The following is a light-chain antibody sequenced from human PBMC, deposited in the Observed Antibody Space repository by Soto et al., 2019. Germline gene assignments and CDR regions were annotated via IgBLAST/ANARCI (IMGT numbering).Light chain of an antibody. CDR2: VAS. CDR1: QDISNY. J-gene: IGKJ2*01. V-gene: IGKV1-9*01. Sequence: DIQLTQSPSFLSASVGDRVSITCRASQDISNYLAWYQQKPGKAPTLLIYVASTLQSGIPSRFSGSGSGTEFTLTISSLQPEDFATYYCQQLKSYTTFGQGTKLETK. CDR3: QQLKSYTT.